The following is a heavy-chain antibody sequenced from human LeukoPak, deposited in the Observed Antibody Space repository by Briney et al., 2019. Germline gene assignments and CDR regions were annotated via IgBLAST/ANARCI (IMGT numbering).Heavy chain of an antibody. V-gene: IGHV3-48*04. J-gene: IGHJ4*02. D-gene: IGHD5-18*01. CDR1: GFTFSSYS. CDR3: ARDLSGIAGYTYGRGIDY. Sequence: GGSLRLSCAASGFTFSSYSMNWVRQAPGKGLEWVSSISSTGGTTYYADSVKGRFTISRDNAKNSLYLQMNSLRAEDTAVYYCARDLSGIAGYTYGRGIDYWGQGTLVTVSS. CDR2: ISSTGGTT.